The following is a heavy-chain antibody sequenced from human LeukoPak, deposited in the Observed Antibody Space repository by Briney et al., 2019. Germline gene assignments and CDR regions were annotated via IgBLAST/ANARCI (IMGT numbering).Heavy chain of an antibody. V-gene: IGHV4-39*01. Sequence: PSETLSLTCTVSGGSIRSSSYYWGWIRQPPGKGLEWIGSIYYRGTTSYYPSLKSRVTISVDTPKNQFSLRLSSVTAADTAVYYCARGLRGIGAFDIWGQGTMVTVSS. CDR3: ARGLRGIGAFDI. CDR1: GGSIRSSSYY. D-gene: IGHD1-26*01. CDR2: IYYRGTT. J-gene: IGHJ3*02.